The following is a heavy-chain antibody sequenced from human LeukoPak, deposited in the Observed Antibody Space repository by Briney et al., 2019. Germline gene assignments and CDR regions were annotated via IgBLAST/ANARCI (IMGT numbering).Heavy chain of an antibody. Sequence: SETLSLTCTVSGGSISSYYWSWIRQPPGKGLEWIGYIYYSGSTNYNPSLKSRVTISVDTSKNQFSLKVSSVTVADTAVYYCAVNYYGSGSLDYWGQGNLVTVSS. D-gene: IGHD3-10*01. CDR3: AVNYYGSGSLDY. J-gene: IGHJ4*02. V-gene: IGHV4-59*08. CDR1: GGSISSYY. CDR2: IYYSGST.